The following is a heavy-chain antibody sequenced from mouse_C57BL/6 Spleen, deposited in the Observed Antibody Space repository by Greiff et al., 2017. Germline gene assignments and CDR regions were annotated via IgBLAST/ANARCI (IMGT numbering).Heavy chain of an antibody. CDR3: TTLYGSSHWYFDV. CDR1: GFNIKDYY. CDR2: IDPEDGDT. V-gene: IGHV14-1*01. Sequence: EVKVVESGAELVRPGASVKLSCTASGFNIKDYYMHWVKQRPEQGLEWIGRIDPEDGDTEYAPKFQGKATMTADTSSNTAYLQLSSLTSEDTAVYYCTTLYGSSHWYFDVWGTGTTVTVSS. D-gene: IGHD1-1*01. J-gene: IGHJ1*03.